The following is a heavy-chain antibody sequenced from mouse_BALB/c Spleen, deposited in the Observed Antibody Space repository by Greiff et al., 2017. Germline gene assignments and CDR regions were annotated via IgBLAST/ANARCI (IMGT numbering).Heavy chain of an antibody. D-gene: IGHD3-2*01. Sequence: QVQLQQSGPELVKPGASVKISCKASGYAFSSSWMNWVKQRPGQGLEWIGRIYPGDGDTNYNGKFKGKATLTADKSSSTAYMQLSSLTSVDSAVYFCAFRQLDYAMDYWGQGTSVTVSS. CDR2: IYPGDGDT. CDR1: GYAFSSSW. J-gene: IGHJ4*01. V-gene: IGHV1-82*01. CDR3: AFRQLDYAMDY.